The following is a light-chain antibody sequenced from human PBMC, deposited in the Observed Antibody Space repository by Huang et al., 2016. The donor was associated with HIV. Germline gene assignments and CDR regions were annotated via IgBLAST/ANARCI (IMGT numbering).Light chain of an antibody. CDR2: DSF. V-gene: IGKV3-15*01. J-gene: IGKJ1*01. CDR1: QHIGTD. CDR3: QQYDDWPRT. Sequence: EIMLTQSPITLSVSPGERTVLSCRASQHIGTDLAWYQQRPGQAPRLLIYDSFARAIVVPSRFSGRGAGADFTLSISGLQSEDFAVYYCQQYDDWPRTFGQGTKLEI.